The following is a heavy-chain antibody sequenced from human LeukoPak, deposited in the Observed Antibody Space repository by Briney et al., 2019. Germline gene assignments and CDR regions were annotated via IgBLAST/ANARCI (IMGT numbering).Heavy chain of an antibody. Sequence: SGTLSLTCAVSGGSISSSNWWSWVRQPPGKGLEWIGEIYHSGSTNYNPSLKSRVTISVDKSKNQFSLKLSSVTAADTAVYYCARDWRKRHITMVRGVTGKDAFDIWGQGTMVTVSS. J-gene: IGHJ3*02. V-gene: IGHV4-4*02. CDR3: ARDWRKRHITMVRGVTGKDAFDI. CDR1: GGSISSSNW. CDR2: IYHSGST. D-gene: IGHD3-10*01.